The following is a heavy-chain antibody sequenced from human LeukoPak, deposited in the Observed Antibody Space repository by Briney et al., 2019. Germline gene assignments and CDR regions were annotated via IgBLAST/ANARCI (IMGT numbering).Heavy chain of an antibody. Sequence: ASVKVSCKASGYTFTAYYMHWVRQAPGQGLEWMGWINPNSGGTNYAQKFQGRVTMTTDTSTSTAYMELSSLRSEDTAVYYCASCADSNYSPYYYYYYMDVWGKGTTVTVSS. V-gene: IGHV1-2*02. CDR2: INPNSGGT. D-gene: IGHD4-11*01. CDR1: GYTFTAYY. CDR3: ASCADSNYSPYYYYYYMDV. J-gene: IGHJ6*03.